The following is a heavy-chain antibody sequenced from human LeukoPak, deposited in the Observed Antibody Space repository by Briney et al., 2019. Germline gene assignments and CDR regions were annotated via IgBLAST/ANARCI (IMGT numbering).Heavy chain of an antibody. Sequence: PPGGSLRLSCAASGFSFNSYWMHWVRPAPGSGLVWVSLISNDGRSTSFADSVKGRFTISRDNAKNTLYLQMNSLSAEDTAVYYCTRGREGNYGLFDSWGQGTLVTVSS. CDR3: TRGREGNYGLFDS. D-gene: IGHD3-10*01. CDR1: GFSFNSYW. CDR2: ISNDGRST. V-gene: IGHV3-74*01. J-gene: IGHJ4*02.